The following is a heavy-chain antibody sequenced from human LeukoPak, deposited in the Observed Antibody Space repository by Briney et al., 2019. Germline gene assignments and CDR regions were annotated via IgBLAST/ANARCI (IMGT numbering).Heavy chain of an antibody. Sequence: PGTSLGLSCVASGLVFSTSVMHWVRQAPGKGLEWVAGIWYDGSSEHYLDSVKGRFNISRDNSQNTLFLQLNSLRVEDTAVYYCARGGHDGGYGGWFDSWGQGTLVTVSS. J-gene: IGHJ5*01. CDR3: ARGGHDGGYGGWFDS. CDR2: IWYDGSSE. CDR1: GLVFSTSV. D-gene: IGHD3-22*01. V-gene: IGHV3-33*01.